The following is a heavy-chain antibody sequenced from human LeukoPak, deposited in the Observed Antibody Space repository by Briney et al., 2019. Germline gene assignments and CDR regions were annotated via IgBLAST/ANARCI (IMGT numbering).Heavy chain of an antibody. J-gene: IGHJ4*02. CDR1: GYTFTGYY. CDR3: ARDKQLVRRPGPIDY. CDR2: INPKSGGT. D-gene: IGHD6-6*01. Sequence: GASVKVSCKASGYTFTGYYMHWVRQAPGQGLEWMGRINPKSGGTNYAQKFQGRVTMTRDTSISTAYVELSRLRSDDTAVYYCARDKQLVRRPGPIDYWGQGTLVTVSS. V-gene: IGHV1-2*06.